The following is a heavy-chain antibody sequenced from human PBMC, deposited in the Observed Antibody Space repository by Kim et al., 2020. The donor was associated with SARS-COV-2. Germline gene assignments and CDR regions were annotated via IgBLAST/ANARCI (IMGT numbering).Heavy chain of an antibody. D-gene: IGHD6-13*01. Sequence: YSNPSLKSRVTISVDTSKNQFSLKLSSVTAADTAVYYCARGPAGTDAFDIWGQGTMVTVSS. CDR3: ARGPAGTDAFDI. V-gene: IGHV4-30-2*05. J-gene: IGHJ3*02.